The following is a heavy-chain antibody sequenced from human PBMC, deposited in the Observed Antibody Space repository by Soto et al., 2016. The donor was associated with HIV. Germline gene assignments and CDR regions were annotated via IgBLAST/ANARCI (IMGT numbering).Heavy chain of an antibody. V-gene: IGHV3-23*01. CDR1: GFTFSSYV. Sequence: DVQLLESGGGLVQPGGSLRLSCAASGFTFSSYVMSWVRQAPGKGLEWVSAISESGDTTYYADSVKGRFTISRDNSKNMLYLQINSLRAEDTAVYYCAKAPRSPDYYDIRGYNYYFDYWGRGTLVTVSS. D-gene: IGHD3-22*01. CDR2: ISESGDTT. J-gene: IGHJ4*02. CDR3: AKAPRSPDYYDIRGYNYYFDY.